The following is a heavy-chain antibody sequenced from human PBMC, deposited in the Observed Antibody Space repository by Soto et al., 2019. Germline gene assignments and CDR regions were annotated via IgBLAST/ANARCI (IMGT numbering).Heavy chain of an antibody. CDR1: GGTLSSFINYP. J-gene: IGHJ4*02. Sequence: QMQLVQSGAEVKKPGSSVKVSCKASGGTLSSFINYPINWVRQAPGQGLEWMGGIVPNVGTVNYAQKFQGRVTITADKSTGTAYMELSSLRSDDTDLYYCARRDTSGFLRYFDNWGQGTMVTVSS. V-gene: IGHV1-69*06. CDR2: IVPNVGTV. CDR3: ARRDTSGFLRYFDN. D-gene: IGHD3-3*01.